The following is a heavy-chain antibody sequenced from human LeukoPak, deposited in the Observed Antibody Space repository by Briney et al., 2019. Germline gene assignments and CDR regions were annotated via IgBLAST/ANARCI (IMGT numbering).Heavy chain of an antibody. CDR3: ARVFFLDSSEDAFDI. D-gene: IGHD3-22*01. CDR1: GGSFSGYY. J-gene: IGHJ3*02. Sequence: SETLSLTCAVYGGSFSGYYWSWIRQPPGKGLEWVGEIDHSGSTNYNPSLKSRVTISVDTPKNQFSLKLTSVTAADTAVYYCARVFFLDSSEDAFDIWGQGTMVTVSS. CDR2: IDHSGST. V-gene: IGHV4-34*01.